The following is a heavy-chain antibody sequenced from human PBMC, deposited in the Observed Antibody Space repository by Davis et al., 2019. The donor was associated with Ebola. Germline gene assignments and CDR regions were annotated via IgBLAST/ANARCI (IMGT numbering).Heavy chain of an antibody. CDR2: IIPILGIA. J-gene: IGHJ4*02. Sequence: SVKVSCKASGGTFNRNNIAWVRQAPEQGLEWMGRIIPILGIANYAQKFQGRVTITADKSTSTAYMELSSLRSEDTAVDYCARGSMLGALFDAWGQGTLVTVSS. CDR1: GGTFNRNN. V-gene: IGHV1-69*02. D-gene: IGHD1-26*01. CDR3: ARGSMLGALFDA.